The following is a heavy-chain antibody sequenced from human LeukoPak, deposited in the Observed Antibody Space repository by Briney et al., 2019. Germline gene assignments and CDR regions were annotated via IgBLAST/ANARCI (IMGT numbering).Heavy chain of an antibody. J-gene: IGHJ3*02. Sequence: SVKVSCKASGGTFSSYAISWVRQAPGQGLEWMGGIIPIFGTANYAQKFQGRVTITTDESTSTAYMELSSLRSEDTAVYYCARATYYYDSSGYAFDIWGQGTMVTVSS. CDR1: GGTFSSYA. V-gene: IGHV1-69*05. CDR3: ARATYYYDSSGYAFDI. D-gene: IGHD3-22*01. CDR2: IIPIFGTA.